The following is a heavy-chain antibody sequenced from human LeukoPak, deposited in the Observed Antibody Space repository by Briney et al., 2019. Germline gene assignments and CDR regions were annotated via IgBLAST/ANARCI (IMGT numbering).Heavy chain of an antibody. V-gene: IGHV1-2*02. D-gene: IGHD5-18*01. Sequence: ASVKVSCKASGYTFTGYYMHWVRQAPGQGLEWMGWINPNSGGTNYAQKFQGRVTMTRDTSISTAYMELSRLRSDDTAVYYCARARGYSYGSKGAYGMDVWGQGTTVTVSS. J-gene: IGHJ6*02. CDR3: ARARGYSYGSKGAYGMDV. CDR1: GYTFTGYY. CDR2: INPNSGGT.